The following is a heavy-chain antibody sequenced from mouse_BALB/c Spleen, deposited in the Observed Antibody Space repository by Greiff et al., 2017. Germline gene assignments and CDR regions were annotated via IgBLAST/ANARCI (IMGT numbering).Heavy chain of an antibody. V-gene: IGHV1S126*01. CDR1: GYSFTSYW. CDR2: IDPSDSET. Sequence: VQLQQSGPQLVRPGASVKISCKASGYSFTSYWMHWVKQRPGQGLEWIGMIDPSDSETRLNQKFKDKATLTVDKSSSTAYMQLSSPTSEDSAVYYCARGDYDYDGGRYFDVWGAGTTVTVSS. J-gene: IGHJ1*01. CDR3: ARGDYDYDGGRYFDV. D-gene: IGHD2-4*01.